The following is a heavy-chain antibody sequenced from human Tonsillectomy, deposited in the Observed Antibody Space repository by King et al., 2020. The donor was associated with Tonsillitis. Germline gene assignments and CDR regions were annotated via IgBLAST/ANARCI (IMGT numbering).Heavy chain of an antibody. J-gene: IGHJ4*02. CDR2: ISDNGGST. V-gene: IGHV3-23*04. CDR3: AKDGEYCSGRSCYSYDH. CDR1: GFTFSRYA. Sequence: VQLVESGGGLVQPGGSLRISCAASGFTFSRYAMSWVRQAPGKGLEWVSAISDNGGSTFYADSVKGRFAVSRDNSENTLYLQMNNLGAEDTAVYYCAKDGEYCSGRSCYSYDHWGQGTLVTVSS. D-gene: IGHD2-15*01.